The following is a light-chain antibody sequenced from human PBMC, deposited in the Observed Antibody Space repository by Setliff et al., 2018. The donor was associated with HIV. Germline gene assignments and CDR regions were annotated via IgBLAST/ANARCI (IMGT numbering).Light chain of an antibody. Sequence: QSVLTQPASVSGSPGQSITISCTGTSDNFGSYNLVSWYQQHPGKAPKLMIYEGTKRPSGVSNRFSGSKSGNTASLIISGLQAEDEADYYCSSYTSSTTPVIFGGGTKATVL. CDR3: SSYTSSTTPVI. V-gene: IGLV2-14*02. CDR2: EGT. CDR1: SDNFGSYNL. J-gene: IGLJ2*01.